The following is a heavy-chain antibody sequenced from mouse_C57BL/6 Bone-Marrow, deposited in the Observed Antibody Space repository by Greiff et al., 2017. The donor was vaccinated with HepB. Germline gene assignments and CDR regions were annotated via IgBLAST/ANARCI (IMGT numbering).Heavy chain of an antibody. CDR1: GYTFTSYW. D-gene: IGHD1-1*01. CDR3: ARERLLWYFDV. Sequence: VQLQQPGAELVRPGSSVKLSCKASGYTFTSYWMDWVKQRPGQGLEWIGNIYPSDSETHYNQKFKDKATLTVDKSSSTAYMQLSSLTSEDSAVYYCARERLLWYFDVWGTGTTVTVSS. V-gene: IGHV1-61*01. CDR2: IYPSDSET. J-gene: IGHJ1*03.